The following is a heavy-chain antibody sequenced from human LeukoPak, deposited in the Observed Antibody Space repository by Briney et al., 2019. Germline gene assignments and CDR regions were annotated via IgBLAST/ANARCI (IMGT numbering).Heavy chain of an antibody. CDR2: INHNSGGT. CDR3: ARDGDSYYYDSSGYPGIDY. J-gene: IGHJ4*02. V-gene: IGHV1-2*02. Sequence: VKVSCKASGYTFTGYYMHWVRQAPGQGLEWMGWINHNSGGTNYAQKFQGRVTMTRDTSISTAYMELSRLRSDDTAVYYCARDGDSYYYDSSGYPGIDYWGQGALVTVSS. D-gene: IGHD3-22*01. CDR1: GYTFTGYY.